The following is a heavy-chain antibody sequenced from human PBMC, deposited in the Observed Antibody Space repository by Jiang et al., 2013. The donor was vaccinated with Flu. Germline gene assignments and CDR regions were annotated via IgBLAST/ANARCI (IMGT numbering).Heavy chain of an antibody. CDR3: ARHDSSVPWDV. D-gene: IGHD1-1*01. J-gene: IGHJ6*02. Sequence: LLKPSETLSLTCAVSGYSISSGYYWGWIRQPPGKGLEWIGSIYHSGSTYYNPSLKSRVTISVDTSKNQFSLKLSSVTAADTAVYYCARHDSSVPWDVWGQGTTVTVSS. CDR1: GYSISSGYY. CDR2: IYHSGST. V-gene: IGHV4-38-2*01.